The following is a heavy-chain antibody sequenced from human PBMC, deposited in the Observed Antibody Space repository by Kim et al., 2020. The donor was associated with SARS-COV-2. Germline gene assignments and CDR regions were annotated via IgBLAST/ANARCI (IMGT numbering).Heavy chain of an antibody. D-gene: IGHD2-2*01. CDR2: IDSDGSVT. CDR1: GFTFNNYW. V-gene: IGHV3-74*01. J-gene: IGHJ5*02. Sequence: GGSLRLSCAASGFTFNNYWMHWVRQAPGKGLVWVSRIDSDGSVTTYADSVKGRFTISRDNAENTLYLQMNSLRAEDTAVYYCVRDRNYCHSTTCWGWFDPWGQGTLVTVSS. CDR3: VRDRNYCHSTTCWGWFDP.